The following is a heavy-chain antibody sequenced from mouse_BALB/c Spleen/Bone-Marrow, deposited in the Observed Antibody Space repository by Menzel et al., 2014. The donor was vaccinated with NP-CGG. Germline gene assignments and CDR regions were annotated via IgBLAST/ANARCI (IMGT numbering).Heavy chain of an antibody. J-gene: IGHJ4*01. CDR2: IWAGGST. D-gene: IGHD1-1*01. CDR1: GFSLTSYG. Sequence: VQVVESGPGLVAPSQSLSITCTVSGFSLTSYGVHWVRQPPGKGLEWLGVIWAGGSTNYNSALMSRLSTSKDNSKSQVFLKMNSLQTDDTAMYYCARDYGSSYYAMDYWGQGTSVTVSS. CDR3: ARDYGSSYYAMDY. V-gene: IGHV2-9*02.